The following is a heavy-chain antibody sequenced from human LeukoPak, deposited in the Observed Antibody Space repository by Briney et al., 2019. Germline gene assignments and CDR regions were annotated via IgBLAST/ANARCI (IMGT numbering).Heavy chain of an antibody. D-gene: IGHD3-3*01. V-gene: IGHV3-30*01. CDR3: ARDLRFLEWSGHEAFDY. CDR1: GFTFSSYA. J-gene: IGHJ4*02. Sequence: PGRSLRLSCAASGFTFSSYAMQWVRQAPGKGLEWVAVISYDGSNKYYADSVKGRFTISRDNSKNTLYLQMNSLRVEDTAVYYCARDLRFLEWSGHEAFDYWGQGTLVTVSS. CDR2: ISYDGSNK.